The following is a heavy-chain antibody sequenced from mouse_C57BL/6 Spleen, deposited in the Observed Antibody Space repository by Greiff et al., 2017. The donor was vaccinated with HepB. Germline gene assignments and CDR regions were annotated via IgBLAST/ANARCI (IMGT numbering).Heavy chain of an antibody. V-gene: IGHV1-54*01. Sequence: QVQLQQSGAELVRPGTSVTVSCKASGYAFTNYLIEWVKQRPGQGLEWIGVINPGSGGTNYNEKFKGKATLTADKSSSTAYMQLSSLTSEDSAVYFCARSATGTIPYFDYWGQGTTLTVSS. CDR2: INPGSGGT. D-gene: IGHD4-1*02. CDR3: ARSATGTIPYFDY. CDR1: GYAFTNYL. J-gene: IGHJ2*01.